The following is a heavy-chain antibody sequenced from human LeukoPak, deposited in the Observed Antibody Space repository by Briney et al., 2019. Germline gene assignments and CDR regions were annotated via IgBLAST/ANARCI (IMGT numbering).Heavy chain of an antibody. CDR3: AKDHCSGFPGCYYFDV. Sequence: GGSLRLSCAASGFTFSTYWMHWVRQAPGKGLEWVAFIWYDGSEKYYADSVKGRFIISRDNSKNTVYLEMDSLRVEDTAVYSCAKDHCSGFPGCYYFDVWGRGTLVTVSS. CDR2: IWYDGSEK. V-gene: IGHV3-30*02. D-gene: IGHD2-15*01. J-gene: IGHJ2*01. CDR1: GFTFSTYW.